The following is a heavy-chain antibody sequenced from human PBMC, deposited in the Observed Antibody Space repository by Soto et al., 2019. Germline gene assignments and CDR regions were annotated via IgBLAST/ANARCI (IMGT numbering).Heavy chain of an antibody. Sequence: PGGSLRLSCAASGFTFSRYSMNWVRQAPGKGLEWVSSISSTTNYIYYADSMKGRFTVSRDNAKNSVYLDMNSLSAEDTAVYYCARAQRSRRFGELLLDYWGQGTLVTVSS. CDR3: ARAQRSRRFGELLLDY. J-gene: IGHJ4*02. V-gene: IGHV3-21*01. D-gene: IGHD3-10*01. CDR2: ISSTTNYI. CDR1: GFTFSRYS.